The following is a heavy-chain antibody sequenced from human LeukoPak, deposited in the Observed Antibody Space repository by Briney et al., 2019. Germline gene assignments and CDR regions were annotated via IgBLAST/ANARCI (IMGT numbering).Heavy chain of an antibody. J-gene: IGHJ4*02. CDR2: INWNGGST. Sequence: GGSLRLSCAASGFTFDDYGLSWVRQAPGKGLEWVSTINWNGGSTGYADSVKGRFTISRDNAKNSLYLQMNSLRAEDTAVYYCARSIAVAGTEYYFDYWGQGTLVTVSS. V-gene: IGHV3-20*04. CDR3: ARSIAVAGTEYYFDY. CDR1: GFTFDDYG. D-gene: IGHD6-19*01.